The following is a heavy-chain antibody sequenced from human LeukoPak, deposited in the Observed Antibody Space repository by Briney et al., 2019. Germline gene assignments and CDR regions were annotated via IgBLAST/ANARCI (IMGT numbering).Heavy chain of an antibody. CDR2: ICYSGST. Sequence: SETLSLTCTVSGGSISSYWSWIRQPPGKGLEWIGYICYSGSTNYNPSLKSRVTISVDTSKNQFSLRLSSVTAADTAVYYCARQAYCSGGSCWGFDYWGQGTLVTVSS. CDR3: ARQAYCSGGSCWGFDY. CDR1: GGSISSY. J-gene: IGHJ4*02. V-gene: IGHV4-59*08. D-gene: IGHD2-15*01.